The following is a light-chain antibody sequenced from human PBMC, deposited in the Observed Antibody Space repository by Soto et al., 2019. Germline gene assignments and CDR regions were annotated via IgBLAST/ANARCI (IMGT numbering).Light chain of an antibody. V-gene: IGKV3-20*01. CDR3: HQYGSSPPYT. CDR1: QSINNNY. Sequence: EVVLTQSPGTLSLSPGERATLSCRGSQSINNNYLAWYQQRPGQAPRLLIYGSSDRATGIPDRFSGSGSGTAFSLTISRLEHEDVAVYYCHQYGSSPPYTFGQGTKLEI. CDR2: GSS. J-gene: IGKJ2*01.